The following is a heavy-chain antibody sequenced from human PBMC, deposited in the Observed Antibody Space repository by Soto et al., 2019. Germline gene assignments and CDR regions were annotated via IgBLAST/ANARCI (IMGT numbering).Heavy chain of an antibody. CDR1: GGSISSSSYY. CDR2: IYYSGST. Sequence: QLQLQESGPGLVTPSETLSLTCTVSGGSISSSSYYWGWIRQPPGKGLEWIGSIYYSGSTYYNPSLKSRVTISVDTSKNQFSLKLSSVTAADTAVYYCARLGDYGDYSTLVWFDPWGQGTLVTVSS. CDR3: ARLGDYGDYSTLVWFDP. J-gene: IGHJ5*02. V-gene: IGHV4-39*01. D-gene: IGHD4-17*01.